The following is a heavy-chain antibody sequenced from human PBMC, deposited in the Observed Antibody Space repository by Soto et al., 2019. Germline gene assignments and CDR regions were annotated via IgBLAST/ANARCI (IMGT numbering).Heavy chain of an antibody. J-gene: IGHJ4*02. Sequence: EVRLVESGGGLVKPGGSLRLSCSASGFTFSNAWMIWVRQAPGKGLEWVGRIKRISDGGTTDYAAPVKGRFTISRDDSANTLYLQMNSLKTEDTAVYFCAVNDYLDYWGQGALVTVSS. CDR2: IKRISDGGTT. CDR1: GFTFSNAW. CDR3: AVNDYLDY. V-gene: IGHV3-15*01.